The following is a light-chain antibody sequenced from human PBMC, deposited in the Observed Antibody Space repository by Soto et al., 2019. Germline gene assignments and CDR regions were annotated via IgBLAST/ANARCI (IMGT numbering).Light chain of an antibody. J-gene: IGKJ5*01. CDR2: DAS. Sequence: GARVTSTCLTSQGSSSALAWYRQKPGKAPNLLIYDASNLESGVPSRFSGSGSGTDFTLTISSLQPEDFATYYCQQFHNYPITFGQGTRLAI. CDR3: QQFHNYPIT. CDR1: QGSSSA. V-gene: IGKV1D-13*01.